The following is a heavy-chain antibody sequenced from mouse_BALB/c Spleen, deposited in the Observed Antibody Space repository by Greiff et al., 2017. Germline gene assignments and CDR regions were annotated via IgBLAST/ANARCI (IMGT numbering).Heavy chain of an antibody. V-gene: IGHV3-2*02. CDR1: GYSITSDYA. Sequence: EVNLVESGPGLVKPSQSLSLTCTVTGYSITSDYAWNWIRQFPGNKLEWMGYISYSGSTSYNPSLKSRISITRDTSKNQFFLQLNSVTTEDTATYYCARGNYGAYWGQGTLVTVSA. CDR3: ARGNYGAY. D-gene: IGHD2-1*01. CDR2: ISYSGST. J-gene: IGHJ3*01.